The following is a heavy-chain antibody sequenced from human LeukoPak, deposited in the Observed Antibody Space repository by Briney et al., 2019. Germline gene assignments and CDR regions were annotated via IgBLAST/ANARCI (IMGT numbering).Heavy chain of an antibody. V-gene: IGHV3-7*01. J-gene: IGHJ4*02. CDR3: ARDPGRYYFDY. CDR1: GFSFSAYW. CDR2: INHDGSEK. Sequence: PGGSLRLSCAASGFSFSAYWMNWVRQAPGKGLEWVANINHDGSEKYYVDSVKGRLTISRDNAKNSLYLQMNSLRAEDTAVYYCARDPGRYYFDYWGQGTLVTVSS.